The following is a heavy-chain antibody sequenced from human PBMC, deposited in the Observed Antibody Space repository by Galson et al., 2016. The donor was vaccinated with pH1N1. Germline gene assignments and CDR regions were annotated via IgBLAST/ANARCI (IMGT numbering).Heavy chain of an antibody. Sequence: SLRLSCAASGFSFSSYWMSWVRQAPGKGLEWVANMKQDGTEKYYVASVKGRFTISRDNAKNSLYLQMNSLRVEDTAVYYCVRAIGAKSAYWGQGTLVTVSS. CDR2: MKQDGTEK. V-gene: IGHV3-7*04. CDR3: VRAIGAKSAY. J-gene: IGHJ4*02. D-gene: IGHD4/OR15-4a*01. CDR1: GFSFSSYW.